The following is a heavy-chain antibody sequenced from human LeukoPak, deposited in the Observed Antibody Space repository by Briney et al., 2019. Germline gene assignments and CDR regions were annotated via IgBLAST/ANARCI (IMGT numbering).Heavy chain of an antibody. J-gene: IGHJ4*02. V-gene: IGHV3-21*01. Sequence: PGGSLRLSCAASGFTFSSYSMNWVRQAPGKGLEWVSSISSSSSYIYYADSVKGRFTISRDNAKNTLYLQMNSLRAEDTAVYYCARADTAMPYYFDYWGQGTLVTVSS. CDR3: ARADTAMPYYFDY. D-gene: IGHD5-18*01. CDR1: GFTFSSYS. CDR2: ISSSSSYI.